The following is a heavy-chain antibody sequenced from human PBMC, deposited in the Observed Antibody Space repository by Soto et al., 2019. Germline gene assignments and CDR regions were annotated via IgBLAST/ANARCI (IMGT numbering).Heavy chain of an antibody. J-gene: IGHJ1*01. CDR1: GFTFTNYW. CDR2: IKDDGSEK. CDR3: ARGPTFYDSSGYYYAGYFQH. D-gene: IGHD3-22*01. V-gene: IGHV3-7*02. Sequence: GGSLRLSCAASGFTFTNYWMSWVRQAPWKGLEWVTNIKDDGSEKYYVDSVKGRFSISRDNAKNTLYLQMNSLRAEDTAVYYCARGPTFYDSSGYYYAGYFQHWGQGT.